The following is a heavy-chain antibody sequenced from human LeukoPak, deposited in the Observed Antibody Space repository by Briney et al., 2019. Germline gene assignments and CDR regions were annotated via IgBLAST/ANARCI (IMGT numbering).Heavy chain of an antibody. D-gene: IGHD1-26*01. CDR1: GFTLSGYE. Sequence: GGSLRLSCAASGFTLSGYEMNWVRQAPGKGLEWVSYISGSGRTIYYADSVKGRFTISRDNAKNSLYLQMNSLRAEDTAVYYCAREPYSGSYYVDNFDYWGQGTLVTVSS. CDR3: AREPYSGSYYVDNFDY. J-gene: IGHJ4*02. CDR2: ISGSGRTI. V-gene: IGHV3-48*03.